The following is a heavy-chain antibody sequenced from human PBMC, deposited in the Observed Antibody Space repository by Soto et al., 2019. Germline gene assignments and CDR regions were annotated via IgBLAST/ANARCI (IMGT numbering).Heavy chain of an antibody. CDR3: AKDSVTNEGFFDY. D-gene: IGHD1-1*01. V-gene: IGHV3-23*01. J-gene: IGHJ4*02. CDR1: GFTFSSYS. Sequence: GGSLRLSCAASGFTFSSYSMSWVRQAPGKGLEWVSAISGSGGSTYYADSVKGRFTISRENSKNTLYLQMNSLRAEDTAVYYCAKDSVTNEGFFDYWGQGTLVNVSS. CDR2: ISGSGGST.